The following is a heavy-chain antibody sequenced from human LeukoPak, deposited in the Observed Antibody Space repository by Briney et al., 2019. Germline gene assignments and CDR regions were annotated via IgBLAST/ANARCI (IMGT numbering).Heavy chain of an antibody. D-gene: IGHD6-13*01. V-gene: IGHV1-18*01. Sequence: ASVKVSCKASGYTFPNFGITWVRHAPGQGLEWMGWISPNSGNTKSAQKFQGRVTMTTDTSTSTAYMELKSLRSDDTAVYYCARQGVTAAENNYFYYYMDFWGKGTTVTVSS. CDR1: GYTFPNFG. J-gene: IGHJ6*03. CDR3: ARQGVTAAENNYFYYYMDF. CDR2: ISPNSGNT.